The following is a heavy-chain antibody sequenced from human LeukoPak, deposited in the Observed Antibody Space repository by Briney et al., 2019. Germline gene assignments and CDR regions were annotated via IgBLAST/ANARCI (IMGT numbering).Heavy chain of an antibody. D-gene: IGHD6-25*01. CDR2: INPDSGDT. CDR3: ALSPGHSGAFIY. V-gene: IGHV1-2*02. J-gene: IGHJ1*01. CDR1: QYTFSVYH. Sequence: ASVTVSFMASQYTFSVYHMELVRQAPGQGLEWMAWINPDSGDTNYAQKFQGRVTMTRDTSISTAYMEVSSLRSDDTAVYYCALSPGHSGAFIYWGEGTLLTVSS.